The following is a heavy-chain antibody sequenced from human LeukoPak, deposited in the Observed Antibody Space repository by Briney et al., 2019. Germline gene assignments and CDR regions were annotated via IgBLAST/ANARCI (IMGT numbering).Heavy chain of an antibody. CDR3: ARGGAARLHFQN. V-gene: IGHV4-61*01. CDR1: GGSVSSGSYY. D-gene: IGHD6-6*01. Sequence: SETLSLTCTVSGGSVSSGSYYWNWIRQPPGKGLEWIGYIYHSGSTNYNPSLQSRVTISVDTSKNQFSLNLNSVTAADTAVYYCARGGAARLHFQNWGQGTLVTVSS. CDR2: IYHSGST. J-gene: IGHJ1*01.